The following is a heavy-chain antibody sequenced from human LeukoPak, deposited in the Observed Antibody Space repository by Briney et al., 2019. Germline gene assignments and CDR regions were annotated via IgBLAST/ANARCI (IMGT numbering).Heavy chain of an antibody. CDR3: AKVVYSSSWYRY. Sequence: ASVKVSCKASGYTFTGYYMHWVRQAPGHGLEWMGWINPNSGGTNYAQKFQGRVTMTRDTSISTAYMELSRLRSDDTAVYYCAKVVYSSSWYRYWGQGTLVTVSS. CDR2: INPNSGGT. J-gene: IGHJ4*02. D-gene: IGHD6-13*01. V-gene: IGHV1-2*02. CDR1: GYTFTGYY.